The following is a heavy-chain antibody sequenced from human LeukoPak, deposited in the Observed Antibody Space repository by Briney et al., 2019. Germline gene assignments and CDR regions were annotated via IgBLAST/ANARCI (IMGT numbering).Heavy chain of an antibody. V-gene: IGHV1-18*01. CDR3: ARDSDCSSTSCYYWLDP. J-gene: IGHJ5*02. CDR1: GYIFTSYG. Sequence: GASVKVSCKASGYIFTSYGISWVRQAPGQGLEWMGWISAYNGNTNYAQKLQGRVTMTTDTSTSTAYMELRSLRSDDTAVYYCARDSDCSSTSCYYWLDPWGQGTLVTVSS. CDR2: ISAYNGNT. D-gene: IGHD2-2*01.